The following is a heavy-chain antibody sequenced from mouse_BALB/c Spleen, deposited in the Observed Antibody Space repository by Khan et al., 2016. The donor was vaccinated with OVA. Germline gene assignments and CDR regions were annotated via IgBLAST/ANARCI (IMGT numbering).Heavy chain of an antibody. Sequence: QVQLQQPGAELARPGASVKMSCKASGYTFTSYTIHWIKKRPGQGLEWIGYINPSNGYTNYNQKFNDKATLTTDKSSTTAYLQLSSLTSDDSAVYNRVRDGAYHRNDGWFAFWGQGTLVTVSA. CDR1: GYTFTSYT. D-gene: IGHD2-14*01. CDR3: VRDGAYHRNDGWFAF. J-gene: IGHJ3*01. CDR2: INPSNGYT. V-gene: IGHV1-4*01.